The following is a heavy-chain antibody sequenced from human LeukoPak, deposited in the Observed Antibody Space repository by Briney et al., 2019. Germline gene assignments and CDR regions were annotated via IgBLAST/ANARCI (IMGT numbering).Heavy chain of an antibody. Sequence: GGSLRLSCAASGFTVSSNYMSWVRQAPGKGLEWVSVIYSGGNTHYADSVKGRFTISRDNYKNTLYLQMNSLRAEDTAVYYCARDRTSSWYYFDYWGQGTLVTVSS. D-gene: IGHD6-13*01. J-gene: IGHJ4*02. CDR1: GFTVSSNY. CDR2: IYSGGNT. CDR3: ARDRTSSWYYFDY. V-gene: IGHV3-66*01.